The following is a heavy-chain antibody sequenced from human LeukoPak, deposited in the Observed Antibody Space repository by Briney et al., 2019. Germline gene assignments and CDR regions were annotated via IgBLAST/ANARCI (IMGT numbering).Heavy chain of an antibody. D-gene: IGHD3-22*01. CDR2: IIPIFGTA. J-gene: IGHJ3*02. Sequence: SVKVSCKASGGTFSSYAISWVRQAPGQGLEWMGGIIPIFGTANYAQKFQGRVTITTDESTSTAYMELSSLRSEDTAVYYCARVVGSYYDSSGYDDAFDIWGQGTMVTVSS. CDR1: GGTFSSYA. CDR3: ARVVGSYYDSSGYDDAFDI. V-gene: IGHV1-69*05.